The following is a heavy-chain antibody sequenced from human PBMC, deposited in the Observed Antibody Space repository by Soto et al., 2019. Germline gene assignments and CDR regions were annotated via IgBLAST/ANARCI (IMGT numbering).Heavy chain of an antibody. V-gene: IGHV3-49*03. Sequence: GGSLRLSCTASGFTFGDYAMSWFRQAPGKGLEWVGFIRSKAYGGTTEYAASVKGRFTISRDDSKSIAYLQMNSLKTEDTAVYYCTRLGPVAAAGWYFDYWGQGTLVTVSS. D-gene: IGHD6-13*01. J-gene: IGHJ4*02. CDR1: GFTFGDYA. CDR3: TRLGPVAAAGWYFDY. CDR2: IRSKAYGGTT.